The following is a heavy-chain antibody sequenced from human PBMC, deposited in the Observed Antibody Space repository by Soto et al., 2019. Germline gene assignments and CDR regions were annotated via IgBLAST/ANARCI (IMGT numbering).Heavy chain of an antibody. V-gene: IGHV3-23*01. CDR1: GLTFASYA. CDR2: IGGSGSYT. J-gene: IGHJ5*02. D-gene: IGHD6-19*01. CDR3: AIDNLAPYSKGWAIRFDP. Sequence: EVHLLESGGGLVQPGGSLRLSCAASGLTFASYAMGWVRQAPGEGLEWVSSIGGSGSYTYYADSVKGRFTISRDNFKNTLYLQMNRLRAEDTAVYYCAIDNLAPYSKGWAIRFDPWGQGTLVTVSS.